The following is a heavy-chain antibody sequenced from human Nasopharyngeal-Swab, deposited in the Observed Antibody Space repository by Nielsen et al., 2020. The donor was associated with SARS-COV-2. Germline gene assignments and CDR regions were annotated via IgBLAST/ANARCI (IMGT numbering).Heavy chain of an antibody. V-gene: IGHV4-59*01. J-gene: IGHJ4*02. CDR1: GGSISSYY. CDR2: IYYSGST. D-gene: IGHD3-10*02. Sequence: SETLSLTCTVSGGSISSYYWSWIRQPPGKGLEWIGYIYYSGSTNYNPSLKSRVTISVDTSKNQFSLKLSSVTAADTAVYYCARALLGGPNYVFDYWGQGTLVTVSS. CDR3: ARALLGGPNYVFDY.